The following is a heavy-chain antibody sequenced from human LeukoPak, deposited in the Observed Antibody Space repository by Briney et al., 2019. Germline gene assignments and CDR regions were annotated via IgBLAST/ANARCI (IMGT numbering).Heavy chain of an antibody. D-gene: IGHD4-11*01. J-gene: IGHJ4*02. V-gene: IGHV3-9*01. CDR1: GFTFDDYA. CDR3: AKDLTHSNYEGPFDY. Sequence: PGGSLRLSCAASGFTFDDYAMHWVRQAPGKGLEWVSGISWNSGSIGYADSVKGRFTISRGNAKNSLYLQMNSLRAEDTALYYCAKDLTHSNYEGPFDYWGQGTLVTVSS. CDR2: ISWNSGSI.